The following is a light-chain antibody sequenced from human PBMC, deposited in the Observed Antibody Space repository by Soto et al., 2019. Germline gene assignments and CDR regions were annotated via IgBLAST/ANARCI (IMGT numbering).Light chain of an antibody. CDR3: QQYNSYSRT. CDR2: AAS. Sequence: DIKMAQSPSILAASVGGSIKSTCLASQDISSYLAWYQQKPGKAPKLLIYAASTLPNGVPSRFSGSGSGTEFTLTISSLQPDYFATYYCQQYNSYSRTFGQGTKVDIK. J-gene: IGKJ1*01. CDR1: QDISSY. V-gene: IGKV1-9*01.